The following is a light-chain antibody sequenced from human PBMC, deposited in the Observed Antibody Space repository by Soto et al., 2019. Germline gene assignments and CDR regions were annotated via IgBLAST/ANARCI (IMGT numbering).Light chain of an antibody. V-gene: IGKV1-33*01. CDR3: QQYDNLPV. Sequence: DIRMTQSPSSLSASVGDRVTITCQASQDISNYLNWYQQKPGKAPKLLIYDASNLETGVTSRFSGSGSGTDFTFTISSLQPEDIATYYCQQYDNLPVFGPGTKVDIK. J-gene: IGKJ3*01. CDR2: DAS. CDR1: QDISNY.